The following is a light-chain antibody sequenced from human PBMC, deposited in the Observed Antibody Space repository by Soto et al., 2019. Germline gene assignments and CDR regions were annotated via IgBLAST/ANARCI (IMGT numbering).Light chain of an antibody. J-gene: IGLJ1*01. CDR3: FSYAGDSVYV. Sequence: QSALTQPASVSGSPRQSITISCTGTNSDVGSYNLVSWFQQHPGKAPKLVIYEVTKRPSGVSDRFSGSKSGNTASLTISGLQAGDEADYYCFSYAGDSVYVFGTGTKVTVL. CDR2: EVT. V-gene: IGLV2-23*02. CDR1: NSDVGSYNL.